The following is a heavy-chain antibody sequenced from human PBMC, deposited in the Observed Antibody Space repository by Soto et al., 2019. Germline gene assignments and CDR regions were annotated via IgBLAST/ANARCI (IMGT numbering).Heavy chain of an antibody. CDR2: INPIGGST. CDR1: GYTFTSYY. J-gene: IGHJ3*02. D-gene: IGHD3-22*01. V-gene: IGHV1-46*01. CDR3: ARAGGTYYYDSSGPDAFDI. Sequence: ASVKVSCKASGYTFTSYYMHWVRQAPGQGLDWMGIINPIGGSTSYAQKFQGRVTMTRDTSTSTVYMELSSLRSEDTAVYYCARAGGTYYYDSSGPDAFDIWGQGTMVTVSS.